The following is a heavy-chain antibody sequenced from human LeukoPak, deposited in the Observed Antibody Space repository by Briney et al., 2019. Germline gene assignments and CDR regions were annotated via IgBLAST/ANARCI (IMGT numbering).Heavy chain of an antibody. CDR1: GYTFTSYG. CDR2: ISAYNGNT. D-gene: IGHD2-15*01. V-gene: IGHV1-18*01. CDR3: ARDAPWGSGGSCSPDY. J-gene: IGHJ4*02. Sequence: GASVKVSCKASGYTFTSYGISWVRQAPGQGLEWMGWISAYNGNTNYAQKLQGGVTITTDTSTSTAYMELRSLRSDDTAVYYCARDAPWGSGGSCSPDYWGQGTLVTVSS.